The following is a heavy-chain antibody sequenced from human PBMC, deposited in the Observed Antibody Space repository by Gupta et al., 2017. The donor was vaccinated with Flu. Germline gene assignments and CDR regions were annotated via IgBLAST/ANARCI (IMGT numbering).Heavy chain of an antibody. CDR2: INSDGSST. CDR1: GFTFSSYW. D-gene: IGHD6-6*01. J-gene: IGHJ6*02. V-gene: IGHV3-74*01. CDR3: ARVAYSSSSIYYYGMDV. Sequence: EVQLVESGGGLVQPGGSLRLSCAASGFTFSSYWMHWVRQAPGKGLVWVSRINSDGSSTSYADSVKGRFTISRDNAKNTLYLQMNSLRAEDTAVYYCARVAYSSSSIYYYGMDVWGQGTTVTVSS.